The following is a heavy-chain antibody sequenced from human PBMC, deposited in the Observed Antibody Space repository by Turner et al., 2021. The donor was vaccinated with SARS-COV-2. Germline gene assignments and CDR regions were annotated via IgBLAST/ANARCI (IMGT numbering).Heavy chain of an antibody. J-gene: IGHJ4*01. CDR1: GSTPGDYA. CDR2: ISSTGHIT. D-gene: IGHD4-17*01. Sequence: EVQLLESGGGLVQPGGSLRLSCEAPGSTPGDYAMSWVRQSPGKGLEWVSRISSTGHITHYADSVKGRFTISRDSVLSLQMNSLRVEDTAIYYCVQDVWHDNGDLFDYWGHGTLVTVSS. V-gene: IGHV3-23*01. CDR3: VQDVWHDNGDLFDY.